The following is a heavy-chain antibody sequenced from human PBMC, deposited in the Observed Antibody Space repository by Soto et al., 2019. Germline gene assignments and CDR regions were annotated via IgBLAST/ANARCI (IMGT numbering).Heavy chain of an antibody. J-gene: IGHJ6*02. V-gene: IGHV3-30*18. D-gene: IGHD2-2*02. Sequence: PGGSLRLSCAASGLTFSSYGMHWVRQAPGKGLEWVAVISYDGSNKYYADSVKGRFTISRDNSKNTLYLQMNSLRAEDTAVYYCAKDRNVVVPAAIYDSNGMDVWGQGTTVTVSS. CDR3: AKDRNVVVPAAIYDSNGMDV. CDR2: ISYDGSNK. CDR1: GLTFSSYG.